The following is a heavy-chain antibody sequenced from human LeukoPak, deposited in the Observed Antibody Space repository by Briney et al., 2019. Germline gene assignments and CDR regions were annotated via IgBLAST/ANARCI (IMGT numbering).Heavy chain of an antibody. CDR3: ARALPNTVTRGFDYYYYMDV. CDR1: GGSISSYY. J-gene: IGHJ6*03. D-gene: IGHD4-17*01. Sequence: SETLSLTCTVSGGSISSYYWSWIRQPPGKGLEWIGYVYYSGSTNYNPSLKSRVTISVDTSKNQFSLKLSSVTAADTAVYYCARALPNTVTRGFDYYYYMDVWGKGTTVTISS. CDR2: VYYSGST. V-gene: IGHV4-59*01.